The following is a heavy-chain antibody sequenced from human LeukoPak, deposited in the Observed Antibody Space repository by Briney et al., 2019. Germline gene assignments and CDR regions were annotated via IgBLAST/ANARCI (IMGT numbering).Heavy chain of an antibody. CDR2: IYYSGSS. Sequence: PSETLSLTCTVSGGSISSSNYYWGWIRQPPGKGLECIGSIYYSGSSYYNPSLKSRVTISVDTSKNQFSLKLSSVTATDTAVYYCARAGYSGSDFSVWGKGSTVTVSS. D-gene: IGHD5-12*01. J-gene: IGHJ6*04. CDR3: ARAGYSGSDFSV. V-gene: IGHV4-39*07. CDR1: GGSISSSNYY.